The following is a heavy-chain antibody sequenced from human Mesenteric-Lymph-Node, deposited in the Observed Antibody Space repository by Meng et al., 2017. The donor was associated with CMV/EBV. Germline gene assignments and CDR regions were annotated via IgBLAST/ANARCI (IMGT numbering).Heavy chain of an antibody. J-gene: IGHJ6*02. CDR3: ARARQDFGVVSYYYYGMDV. D-gene: IGHD3-3*01. V-gene: IGHV1-18*01. CDR1: GYTFTSYG. CDR2: ISAYNGNT. Sequence: ASVKVSCKASGYTFTSYGISWVRQAPGQGLEWMGWISAYNGNTNYAQKLQGRVTMTRDTSISTAYMELSRLRSDDTAVYYCARARQDFGVVSYYYYGMDVWGQGTTVTVSS.